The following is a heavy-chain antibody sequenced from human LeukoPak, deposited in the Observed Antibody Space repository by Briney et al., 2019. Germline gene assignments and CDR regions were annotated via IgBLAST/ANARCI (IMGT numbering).Heavy chain of an antibody. Sequence: SQTLSLTCAISGDSFSSNSVTWNWIRQSPSRGLEWLGRTYYRSTWYNDYAVSVRGRITVNPDTSKDQFSLHLNSVTPEDTAVYYCARRLTQYDCFDPWGQGILVTVSS. V-gene: IGHV6-1*01. CDR1: GDSFSSNSVT. D-gene: IGHD2-2*01. J-gene: IGHJ5*02. CDR2: TYYRSTWYN. CDR3: ARRLTQYDCFDP.